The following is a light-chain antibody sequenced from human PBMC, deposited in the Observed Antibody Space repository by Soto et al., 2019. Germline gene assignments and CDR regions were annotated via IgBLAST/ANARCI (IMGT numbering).Light chain of an antibody. CDR3: QQYDNSPMYT. J-gene: IGKJ2*01. Sequence: ELTQSPGTLSLSAGDRASLSCRASQTVRSGYSAWYQQKPGQAPRLLIYGGSNRATGIPDRFSGSGSARDFTHTISRLEPEDSAVYYWQQYDNSPMYTFGQGTKLEIK. CDR2: GGS. V-gene: IGKV3-20*01. CDR1: QTVRSGY.